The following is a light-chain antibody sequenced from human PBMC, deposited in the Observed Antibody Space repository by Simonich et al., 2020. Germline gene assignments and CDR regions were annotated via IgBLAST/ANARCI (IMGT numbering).Light chain of an antibody. CDR1: SSDVGGYNY. CDR2: DVS. Sequence: QSALTQPASVSGSPGQSITISCTGTSSDVGGYNYVSWYQQHPGQAPKLMIYDVSKRPSGVSNRFSGSKSGNTASLTISGLQAEDEAYYYCSSYTSSSTLVFGGGTKLTVL. J-gene: IGLJ3*02. CDR3: SSYTSSSTLV. V-gene: IGLV2-14*01.